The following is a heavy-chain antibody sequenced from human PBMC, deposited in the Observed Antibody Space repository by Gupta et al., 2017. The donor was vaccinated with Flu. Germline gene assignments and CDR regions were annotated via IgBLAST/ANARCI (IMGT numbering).Heavy chain of an antibody. CDR1: GFTFRSYS. Sequence: EVQLVESGGGLVTPGGSLRPSCAASGFTFRSYSMNWVRQAPGKGLEWVSSISSSSSYIYYADSVKGRFTISRDNAKNSLYLQMNSLRAEDTAVYYCARAAAGLATILFDYWGQGTLVTVSS. CDR3: ARAAAGLATILFDY. V-gene: IGHV3-21*01. J-gene: IGHJ4*02. CDR2: ISSSSSYI. D-gene: IGHD6-13*01.